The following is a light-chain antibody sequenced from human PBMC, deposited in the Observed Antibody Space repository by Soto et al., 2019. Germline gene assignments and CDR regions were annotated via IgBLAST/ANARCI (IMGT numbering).Light chain of an antibody. CDR1: QSVSSGY. CDR2: GAS. CDR3: QQYGSTVP. Sequence: IVLTQSPCTLSLSPGERATLSCRASQSVSSGYLAWYQQKPGQAPRLLIYGASSRATGIPDRVSGSGSGTDFTLTISRLEPEDFAMYYCQQYGSTVPFGQGTKVDIK. J-gene: IGKJ1*01. V-gene: IGKV3-20*01.